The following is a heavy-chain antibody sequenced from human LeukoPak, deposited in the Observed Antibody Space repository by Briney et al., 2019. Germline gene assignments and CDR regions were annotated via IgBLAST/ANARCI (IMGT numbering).Heavy chain of an antibody. CDR3: ARDLRIVGATKGGIYYYYYMDV. CDR2: INLNSRTI. V-gene: IGHV3-48*04. Sequence: PGGSLRLSCAASGFTFSTYGMNWVRQAPGKGLEWVSYINLNSRTIDYADSVRGRFTISRDNAKNTLYLQMNSLRAEDTAVYYCARDLRIVGATKGGIYYYYYMDVWGKGTTVTVSS. CDR1: GFTFSTYG. D-gene: IGHD1-26*01. J-gene: IGHJ6*03.